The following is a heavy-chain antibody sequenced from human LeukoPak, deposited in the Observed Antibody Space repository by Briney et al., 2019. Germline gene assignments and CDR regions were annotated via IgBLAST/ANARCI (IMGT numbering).Heavy chain of an antibody. CDR1: GFTFSDYY. CDR2: ISSSGSTI. Sequence: PGGSLRLSCAASGFTFSDYYMSWIRQAPGKGLEWVSYISSSGSTIYYADSVKGRFTISRDNSKNTLYLQMNSLRAEDTAVYYCARDRRSVYSSSLFDYWGQGTLVTVSS. CDR3: ARDRRSVYSSSLFDY. J-gene: IGHJ4*02. V-gene: IGHV3-11*04. D-gene: IGHD6-6*01.